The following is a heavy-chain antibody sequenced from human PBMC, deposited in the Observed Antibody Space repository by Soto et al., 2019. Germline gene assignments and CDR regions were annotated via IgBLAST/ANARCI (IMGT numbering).Heavy chain of an antibody. Sequence: ASVKVSCKAPGYTFTSYGISWVRQAPGQGLEWMGWISAYNGNTNYAQKLQGRVTMTTDTSTSTAYMELRSLRSDDTAVYYCARDQDFWSGYFSDYWGQGTQVTVSS. V-gene: IGHV1-18*04. J-gene: IGHJ4*02. CDR3: ARDQDFWSGYFSDY. CDR2: ISAYNGNT. D-gene: IGHD3-3*01. CDR1: GYTFTSYG.